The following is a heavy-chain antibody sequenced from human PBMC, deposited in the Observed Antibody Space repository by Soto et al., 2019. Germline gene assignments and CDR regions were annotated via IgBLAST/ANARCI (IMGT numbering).Heavy chain of an antibody. CDR1: GGSISSYY. CDR3: ARRYGYYFDY. V-gene: IGHV4-59*08. J-gene: IGHJ4*02. D-gene: IGHD4-17*01. Sequence: ETLSLTCTVSGGSISSYYWSWIRQPPGKGLEWIGYIYYSGSTNYNPSLKSRVTISVDTSKNQLSLKLSSVTAADTAVYYCARRYGYYFDYWGQGTLVTVSS. CDR2: IYYSGST.